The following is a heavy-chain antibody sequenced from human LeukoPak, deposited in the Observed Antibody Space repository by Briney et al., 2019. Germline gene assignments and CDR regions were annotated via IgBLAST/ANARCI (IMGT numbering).Heavy chain of an antibody. Sequence: PGGSLRLSCAASGFTFSSYSMNWVRQAPGKGLEWVSSISSSSSYIYYADSVKGRFTISGDNAKNSLYLQMNSLRAEDTAVYYCARDTRYDYVWGSYRPLDYWGQGTLVTVSS. V-gene: IGHV3-21*01. CDR2: ISSSSSYI. CDR3: ARDTRYDYVWGSYRPLDY. CDR1: GFTFSSYS. J-gene: IGHJ4*02. D-gene: IGHD3-16*02.